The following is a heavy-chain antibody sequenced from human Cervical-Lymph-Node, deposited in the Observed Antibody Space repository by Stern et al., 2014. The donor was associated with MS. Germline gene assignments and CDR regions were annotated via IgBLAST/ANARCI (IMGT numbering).Heavy chain of an antibody. CDR1: GFSFDDYA. CDR3: ARSNGLRGYYYGMDV. J-gene: IGHJ6*02. D-gene: IGHD2-8*01. Sequence: EVQLVESGGGLVQPGRSLRLSCAASGFSFDDYAMHWARQAPGKGLEWVSGIDWSGDSIDYADSVKGRFTISRDNSKNSLYLQMNSLRAEVTALYYCARSNGLRGYYYGMDVWGQGTTVTVSS. V-gene: IGHV3-9*01. CDR2: IDWSGDSI.